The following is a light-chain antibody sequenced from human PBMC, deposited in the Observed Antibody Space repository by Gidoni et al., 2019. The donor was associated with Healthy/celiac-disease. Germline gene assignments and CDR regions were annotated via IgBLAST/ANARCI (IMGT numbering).Light chain of an antibody. V-gene: IGKV3-20*01. Sequence: DIVLNQSPGTLSLSPGERATLSCRASQSVSSSYLAWYQQKPGQAPRLLIYGASSRATGIPDRFSGSGSGTDFTLTISRLEPEDFAVYYCQQYGSSPQTFGQGTKLEIK. J-gene: IGKJ2*01. CDR3: QQYGSSPQT. CDR1: QSVSSSY. CDR2: GAS.